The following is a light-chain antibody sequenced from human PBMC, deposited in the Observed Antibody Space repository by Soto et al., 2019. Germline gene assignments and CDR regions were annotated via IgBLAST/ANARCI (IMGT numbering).Light chain of an antibody. Sequence: DIQMTQSPSSLSASVGDRVTITCRASLTIGHSLSWFQQKAGKPPTLLIYGASALQRGVPARFIGSGSGTEFTLTFIKLQREDFATYYCQQTYKLPRTFGQGTKV. CDR2: GAS. J-gene: IGKJ1*01. CDR3: QQTYKLPRT. V-gene: IGKV1-39*01. CDR1: LTIGHS.